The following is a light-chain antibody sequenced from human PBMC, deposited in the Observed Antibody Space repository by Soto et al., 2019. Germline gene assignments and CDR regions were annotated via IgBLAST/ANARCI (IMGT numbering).Light chain of an antibody. CDR2: DAS. Sequence: EIVLTQSPATLSLFPGERATLSCRASQSVSIYLAWYQQKPGQAPRLLIYDASNRATGIPARFSGSGSGTDFTLTISSLEPEHFAVYYCQQRSNWPPQITCGQGTRLEIK. J-gene: IGKJ5*01. CDR3: QQRSNWPPQIT. CDR1: QSVSIY. V-gene: IGKV3-11*01.